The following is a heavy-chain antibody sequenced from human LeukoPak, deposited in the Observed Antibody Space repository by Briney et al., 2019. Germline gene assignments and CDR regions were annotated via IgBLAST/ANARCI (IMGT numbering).Heavy chain of an antibody. D-gene: IGHD3-3*01. CDR2: IYYSGST. J-gene: IGHJ6*03. V-gene: IGHV4-39*07. Sequence: SETLSLTCTVSGGSISSSSYYWGWIRQPPGKGLEWIGSIYYSGSTYYNPSLKSRVTISVDTSKNQFSLKLSSVTAADTAVYYCARDFWSGYYIGYYYYYYMDVWGKGTTATVSS. CDR1: GGSISSSSYY. CDR3: ARDFWSGYYIGYYYYYYMDV.